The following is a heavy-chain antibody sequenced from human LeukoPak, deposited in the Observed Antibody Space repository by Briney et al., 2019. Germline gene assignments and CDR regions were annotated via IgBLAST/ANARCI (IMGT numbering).Heavy chain of an antibody. V-gene: IGHV4-59*01. D-gene: IGHD2-15*01. J-gene: IGHJ4*02. CDR1: GGSISSYY. CDR3: ARLGYCSGGSCYSDDY. CDR2: IYYSGST. Sequence: SETLSLTCTVSGGSISSYYWSWIRQPPGKGLEWIGYIYYSGSTNYNPSLKSRVTISVDTSKNQFSLKLSSVTAADTAVYYCARLGYCSGGSCYSDDYWGQGTLVTVSS.